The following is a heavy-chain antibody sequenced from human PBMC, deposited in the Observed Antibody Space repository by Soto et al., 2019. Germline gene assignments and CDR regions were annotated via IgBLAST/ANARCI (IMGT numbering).Heavy chain of an antibody. CDR3: ARSYSGTFYGYDT. Sequence: SETLSLTCTVSCGSISSYHWSWIRQSPGKGLEWIGYVFYTGSTKYNPALKRRVTTSVDTSKNQFSLKLSSVSAADTGLYYCARSYSGTFYGYDTWGQGILVTVSS. V-gene: IGHV4-59*01. D-gene: IGHD1-26*01. CDR2: VFYTGST. J-gene: IGHJ5*02. CDR1: CGSISSYH.